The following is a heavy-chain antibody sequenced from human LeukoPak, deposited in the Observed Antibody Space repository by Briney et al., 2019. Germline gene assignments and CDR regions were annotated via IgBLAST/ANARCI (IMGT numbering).Heavy chain of an antibody. CDR3: ARESSGSFFPHYYYGLDV. D-gene: IGHD1-26*01. V-gene: IGHV4-59*01. CDR2: IHNSGNT. Sequence: SEPLSLTCPVSGASISGYYWTWIRHPPGKGLEWIGYIHNSGNTNYNPSLNSRVLISVDTYNNQFSLKLSSVTAADAAVYYCARESSGSFFPHYYYGLDVWGQGTTVTV. CDR1: GASISGYY. J-gene: IGHJ6*02.